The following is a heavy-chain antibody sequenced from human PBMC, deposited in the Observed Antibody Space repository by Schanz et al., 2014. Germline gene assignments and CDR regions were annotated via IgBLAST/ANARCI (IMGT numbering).Heavy chain of an antibody. Sequence: EVQLLESGGGLVQPGGSLRLSCTASGFTFSSYALHWVRQAPGKGLEWVSGITGASDHIDYAESVKGRFTISRDNSKNTLYLQMDSLRAEDTAVYFCAKKVPAYNPFDSWGQGTLXTVSS. D-gene: IGHD1-1*01. CDR3: AKKVPAYNPFDS. CDR2: ITGASDHI. J-gene: IGHJ4*02. CDR1: GFTFSSYA. V-gene: IGHV3-23*01.